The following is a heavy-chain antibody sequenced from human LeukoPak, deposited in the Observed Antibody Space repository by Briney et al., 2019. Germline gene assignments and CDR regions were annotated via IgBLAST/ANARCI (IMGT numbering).Heavy chain of an antibody. Sequence: GGPLGLSCAASGFTSSSYSMNWFGQAPGKGRRGLSFISSSSAHINYADSVKGRFTISRDNPRNSLYLQMNSLRAEDTAVYYCARDIGGSYTAIDYWGQGTLVTVSS. CDR3: ARDIGGSYTAIDY. J-gene: IGHJ4*02. V-gene: IGHV3-21*01. CDR1: GFTSSSYS. CDR2: ISSSSAHI. D-gene: IGHD1-26*01.